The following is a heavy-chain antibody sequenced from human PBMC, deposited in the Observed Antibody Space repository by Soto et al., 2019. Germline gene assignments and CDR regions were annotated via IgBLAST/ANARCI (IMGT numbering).Heavy chain of an antibody. CDR3: ARQGLHSSGWYAGLDY. CDR1: GGSISSYY. Sequence: PSETLSLTCTVSGGSISSYYWSWIRQPPGKGLEWIGYIYYSGGTNYNPSLKSRVTISVDTSKNQFSLKLSSVTAADTAVYYCARQGLHSSGWYAGLDYWGQGTLVTVSS. D-gene: IGHD6-19*01. V-gene: IGHV4-59*08. CDR2: IYYSGGT. J-gene: IGHJ4*02.